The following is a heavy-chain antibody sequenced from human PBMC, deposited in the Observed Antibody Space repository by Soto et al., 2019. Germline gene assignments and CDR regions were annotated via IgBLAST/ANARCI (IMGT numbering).Heavy chain of an antibody. CDR1: GGSISNYF. V-gene: IGHV4-4*07. CDR2: IDNSGST. J-gene: IGHJ4*02. Sequence: SETLSLTCTVSGGSISNYFCNWIRQPAGKGLEWIGRIDNSGSTNYNPSLKSRITMSADTSWNQFSLKLNSVTAADTAVYYCARGGQGFWSGPFVYWGQGALVTVSS. D-gene: IGHD3-3*01. CDR3: ARGGQGFWSGPFVY.